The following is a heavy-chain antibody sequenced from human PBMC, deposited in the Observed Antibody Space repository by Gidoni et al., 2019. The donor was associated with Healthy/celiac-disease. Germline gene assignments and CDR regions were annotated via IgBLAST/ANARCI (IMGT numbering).Heavy chain of an antibody. D-gene: IGHD2-21*01. CDR1: GGSVSSGSYY. Sequence: QVQLQESGPGLVKPSETLSLTCTVSGGSVSSGSYYWSWIRQPPGKGLEWIGYIYYSGSTNYNPSLKSRVTISVDTSKNQFSLKLSSVTAADTAVYYCALCGGDCYYFAFDIWGQGTMVTVSS. CDR3: ALCGGDCYYFAFDI. CDR2: IYYSGST. V-gene: IGHV4-61*01. J-gene: IGHJ3*02.